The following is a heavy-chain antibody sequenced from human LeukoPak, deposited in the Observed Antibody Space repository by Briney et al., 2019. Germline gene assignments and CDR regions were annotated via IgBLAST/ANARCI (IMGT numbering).Heavy chain of an antibody. J-gene: IGHJ4*02. V-gene: IGHV3-66*01. Sequence: GGSLRLSCAAYGFTVSSNYMSWVRRAPGKGLEWVSVLYSGGNTNYADSVKGRFTISRDNSKNTLYLQMNSLRTEDTAVYYCARVRFLECLSFDYWGRGTLVTVSS. CDR2: LYSGGNT. D-gene: IGHD3-3*01. CDR1: GFTVSSNY. CDR3: ARVRFLECLSFDY.